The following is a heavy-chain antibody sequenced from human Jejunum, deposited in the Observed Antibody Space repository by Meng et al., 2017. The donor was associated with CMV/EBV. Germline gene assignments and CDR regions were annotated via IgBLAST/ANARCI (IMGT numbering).Heavy chain of an antibody. V-gene: IGHV4-59*13. CDR2: IYYSGST. D-gene: IGHD2-21*01. J-gene: IGHJ6*02. Sequence: CTVSGGSISGNFWSWIRQPPGKGLEWIGYIYYSGSTKYNPSLKSRVTMSVDTSKSQFSLKVTSVTAADTAMYYCARDTYYYGMDVWGQGTTVTVSS. CDR1: GGSISGNF. CDR3: ARDTYYYGMDV.